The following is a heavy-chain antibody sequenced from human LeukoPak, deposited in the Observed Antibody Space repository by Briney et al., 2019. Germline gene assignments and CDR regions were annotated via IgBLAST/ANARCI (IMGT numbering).Heavy chain of an antibody. D-gene: IGHD3-16*01. CDR3: ARGARPTDY. V-gene: IGHV3-48*01. J-gene: IGHJ4*02. CDR1: GFTFSNYN. Sequence: GGSLRLSCAASGFTFSNYNMNWVRQAPGKGLEWVAYITLSRTTIYYADSVKGRFTISRDNSKNTLYLQMNSLRAEDTAVYYCARGARPTDYWGQGTLVTVSS. CDR2: ITLSRTTI.